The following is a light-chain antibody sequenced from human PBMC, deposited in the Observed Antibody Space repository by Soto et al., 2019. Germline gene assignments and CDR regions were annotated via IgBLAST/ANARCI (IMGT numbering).Light chain of an antibody. CDR1: QGIGSA. CDR2: DAS. J-gene: IGKJ4*01. CDR3: LLFNTYPQA. Sequence: GDRVTITCRARQGIGSALAWYQQAPGKPPKLLIFDASTLENGVPSRFSGGGSGTDFTLTISSLQPEDFATYYCLLFNTYPQAFGGGTKVEIQ. V-gene: IGKV1-13*02.